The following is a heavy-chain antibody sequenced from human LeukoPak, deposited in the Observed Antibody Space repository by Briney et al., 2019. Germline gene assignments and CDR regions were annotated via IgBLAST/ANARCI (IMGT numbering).Heavy chain of an antibody. Sequence: GGSLRLSCAASGFTFSSYAMHWVRQAPGKGLEWVAILSYDGGNKFYADSVKGRFTISRDNSKNTLFLQMNSLRGDDTAVYYCARAPVWFGSWYLDYWGQGTLVTVSS. V-gene: IGHV3-30*04. J-gene: IGHJ4*02. CDR3: ARAPVWFGSWYLDY. CDR1: GFTFSSYA. CDR2: LSYDGGNK. D-gene: IGHD3-10*01.